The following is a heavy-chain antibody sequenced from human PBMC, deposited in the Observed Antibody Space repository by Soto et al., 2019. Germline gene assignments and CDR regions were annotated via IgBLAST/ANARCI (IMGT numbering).Heavy chain of an antibody. V-gene: IGHV4-4*07. CDR2: IYSSGST. J-gene: IGHJ6*02. Sequence: QVQLQESGPGLVKPSETLSLTCTVSTGSISGYYWSWIRQPAGKGLEWIGRIYSSGSTRYNSSLHRRVTMSVDTSKNQFSLKLSSVTAADTAVYFCARDVATYGMDVWGHGTTVTVSS. CDR1: TGSISGYY. CDR3: ARDVATYGMDV.